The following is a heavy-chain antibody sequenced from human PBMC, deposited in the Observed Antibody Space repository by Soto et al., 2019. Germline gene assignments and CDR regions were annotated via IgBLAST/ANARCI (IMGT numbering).Heavy chain of an antibody. CDR2: ISKDGDKK. CDR1: GLTLTTYA. D-gene: IGHD3-22*01. V-gene: IGHV3-30-3*01. J-gene: IGHJ4*02. CDR3: ARRGHDNSGYYIGC. Sequence: PGGSLRLSCAAAGLTLTTYAMHWVRQAPGKGLEWLAVISKDGDKKTYADSVKGRFTISRDSSENTLFLEMNSLRGEDTALYYCARRGHDNSGYYIGCWGQGALVTVSS.